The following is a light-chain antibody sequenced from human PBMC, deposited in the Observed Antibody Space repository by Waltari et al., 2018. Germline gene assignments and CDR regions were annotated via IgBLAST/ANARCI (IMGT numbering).Light chain of an antibody. V-gene: IGKV3-11*01. J-gene: IGKJ4*01. CDR1: QNVGSQ. Sequence: ELVLTQSPATLSVSPGERAALSCKASQNVGSQLSWYQQRPGQAPRLLIDDVSNRASGVPARFSGSGSGTDFTLTISSLEPEDVAVYYCQQRDSWPLTFGGGTKVEIK. CDR3: QQRDSWPLT. CDR2: DVS.